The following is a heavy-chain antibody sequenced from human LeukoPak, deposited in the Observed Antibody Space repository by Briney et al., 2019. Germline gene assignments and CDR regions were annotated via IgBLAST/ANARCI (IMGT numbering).Heavy chain of an antibody. CDR2: IYYIGST. CDR3: ARDKGTSGWFDP. J-gene: IGHJ5*02. V-gene: IGHV4-59*01. Sequence: PSETLSLACTVTGGSISSYYWSWIRQPPGKGLEWTAYIYYIGSTNYNPSLKSRVTISVDTSKNQFSLKLSSVTAADTAVYYCARDKGTSGWFDPWGQGTLVTVSS. D-gene: IGHD3/OR15-3a*01. CDR1: GGSISSYY.